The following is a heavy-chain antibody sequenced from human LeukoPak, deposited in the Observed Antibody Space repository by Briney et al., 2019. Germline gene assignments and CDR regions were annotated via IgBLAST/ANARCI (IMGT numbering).Heavy chain of an antibody. CDR2: IYYTGST. J-gene: IGHJ3*02. D-gene: IGHD1-26*01. V-gene: IGHV4-59*01. Sequence: SETLSLTCTVSGGSISSYYWSWIRQPPGKGLEWIGYIYYTGSTNYNPSLKSRVTISVDTSKNQFSLKLSSVTAADTAVYYCARDREVGATEAFDIWGQGTMVTVSS. CDR3: ARDREVGATEAFDI. CDR1: GGSISSYY.